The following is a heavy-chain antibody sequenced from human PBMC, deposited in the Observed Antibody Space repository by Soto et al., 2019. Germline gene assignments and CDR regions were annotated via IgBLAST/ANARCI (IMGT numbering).Heavy chain of an antibody. Sequence: SEALALTCSFYFGSVSGYYWSFIRPSPGKGLEWIGEINHSGSTNYNPSLKSRVTISVDTSKNQFSLKLSSVTAADTAVYYCARGRVQGVVIPSYNWFDPWGQGTLVTVSS. CDR1: FGSVSGYY. CDR3: ARGRVQGVVIPSYNWFDP. D-gene: IGHD3-3*01. V-gene: IGHV4-34*01. J-gene: IGHJ5*02. CDR2: INHSGST.